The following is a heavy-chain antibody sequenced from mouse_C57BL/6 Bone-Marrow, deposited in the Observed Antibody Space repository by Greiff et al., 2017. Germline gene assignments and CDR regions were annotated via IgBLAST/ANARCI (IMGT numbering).Heavy chain of an antibody. D-gene: IGHD1-1*01. CDR1: GYTFTSYW. CDR3: ARGHGSSSRYFDV. V-gene: IGHV1-64*01. J-gene: IGHJ1*03. CDR2: IHPSGGST. Sequence: QVQLQQPGAELVKPGASVKLSCKASGYTFTSYWMHWVKQRPGQGLEWIGMIHPSGGSTNYNEKFKSKATLTVDKSSSTAYMQLSSLTSEDSAVYYCARGHGSSSRYFDVWGTGTPVTVSA.